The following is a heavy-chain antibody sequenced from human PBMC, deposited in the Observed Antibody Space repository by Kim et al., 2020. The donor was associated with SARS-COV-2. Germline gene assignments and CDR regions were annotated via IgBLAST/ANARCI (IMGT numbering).Heavy chain of an antibody. J-gene: IGHJ4*02. V-gene: IGHV4-34*01. D-gene: IGHD3-16*01. CDR2: INHSGST. CDR1: GGSFSGYY. CDR3: ASIMGG. Sequence: SETLSLTCAVYGGSFSGYYWSWIRQPPGKGLEWIGEINHSGSTNYNPSLKSRVTISVDTSKNQFSLKLSSVTAADTAVNYCASIMGGWGQGTLVTVSS.